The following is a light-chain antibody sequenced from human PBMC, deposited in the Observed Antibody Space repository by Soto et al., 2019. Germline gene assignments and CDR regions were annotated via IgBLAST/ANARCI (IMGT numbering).Light chain of an antibody. CDR2: GAS. V-gene: IGKV3-20*01. CDR3: QQYGSSPLT. CDR1: QSVSSSY. J-gene: IGKJ4*01. Sequence: EIVLTQSPGTLSSSPGERATLSCRASQSVSSSYLAWYQQKPGQAPRLLIYGASSRATGIPVRFSGSGSGTDFTLTISRLEPEDFAVYYCQQYGSSPLTFGGGTKVEIK.